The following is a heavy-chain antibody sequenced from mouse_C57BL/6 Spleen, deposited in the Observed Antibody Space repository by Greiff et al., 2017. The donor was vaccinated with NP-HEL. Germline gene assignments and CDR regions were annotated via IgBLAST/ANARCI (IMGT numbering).Heavy chain of an antibody. J-gene: IGHJ4*01. CDR2: IHPNSGST. Sequence: QVQLQQPGAELVKPGASVKLSCKASGYTFTSYWMHWVKQRPGQGLEWIGMIHPNSGSTNYNEKFKSKATLTVDKSSSTAYMQLSSLTSEDSAVCYCARRANYGNCFSMDYWGQGTSVTVSS. D-gene: IGHD2-1*01. V-gene: IGHV1-64*01. CDR3: ARRANYGNCFSMDY. CDR1: GYTFTSYW.